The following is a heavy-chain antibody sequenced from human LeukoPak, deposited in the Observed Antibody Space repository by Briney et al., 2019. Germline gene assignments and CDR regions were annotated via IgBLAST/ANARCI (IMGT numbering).Heavy chain of an antibody. CDR3: ARGQTPYYFDGSGPFDY. CDR2: ISSNGVNT. CDR1: GFTFRSYT. D-gene: IGHD3-22*01. V-gene: IGHV3-64*01. Sequence: LGGSLRLSCAASGFTFRSYTMHWVRQAPGRGLEYVSAISSNGVNTDYATSVKGRFTISRDNSKNTLYLQMGSLRPEDVAVYYCARGQTPYYFDGSGPFDYWGQGSLVTVSS. J-gene: IGHJ4*02.